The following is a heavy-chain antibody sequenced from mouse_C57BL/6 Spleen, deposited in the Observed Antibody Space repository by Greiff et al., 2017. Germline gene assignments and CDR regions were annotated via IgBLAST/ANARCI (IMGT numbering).Heavy chain of an antibody. CDR1: GFTFSSYA. D-gene: IGHD2-1*01. CDR3: TRELYGNYSYAMDY. J-gene: IGHJ4*01. Sequence: DVTLVESGEGLVKPGGSLKLSCAASGFTFSSYAMSWVRQTPEKRLEWVAYISSGGDYIYYADTVKGRFTISRDNARNTLYLQMSSLKSEDTAMYYCTRELYGNYSYAMDYWGQGTSVTVSS. V-gene: IGHV5-9-1*02. CDR2: ISSGGDYI.